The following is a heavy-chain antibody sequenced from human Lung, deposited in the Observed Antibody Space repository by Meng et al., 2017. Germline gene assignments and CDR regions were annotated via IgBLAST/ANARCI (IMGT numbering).Heavy chain of an antibody. D-gene: IGHD3-3*01. V-gene: IGHV4-39*01. Sequence: QLQLQESGPGLGKPSATLSLTCTVSGGSITSGSYYWGWIRQPPEKGLEWIGNIYYSGSTFYNPSLKSRVSMSVDTSKNQFSLRLNSVTAADTAVYYCARQGGRFSPNLWGQGTLVTVSS. CDR1: GGSITSGSYY. CDR2: IYYSGST. CDR3: ARQGGRFSPNL. J-gene: IGHJ4*02.